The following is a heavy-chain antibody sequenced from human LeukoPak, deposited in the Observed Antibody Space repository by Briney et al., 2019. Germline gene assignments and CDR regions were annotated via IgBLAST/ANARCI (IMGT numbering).Heavy chain of an antibody. V-gene: IGHV1-2*02. CDR1: GYTFTSYD. J-gene: IGHJ4*02. D-gene: IGHD3-9*01. CDR2: INPNSGGT. CDR3: ARVGGEDYDILTGPSPFDY. Sequence: GASVKVSCKASGYTFTSYDINWVRQATGQGLEWMGWINPNSGGTNYAQKFQGRVTMTRDTSISTAYMELSRLRSDDTAVYYCARVGGEDYDILTGPSPFDYWGQGTLVTVSS.